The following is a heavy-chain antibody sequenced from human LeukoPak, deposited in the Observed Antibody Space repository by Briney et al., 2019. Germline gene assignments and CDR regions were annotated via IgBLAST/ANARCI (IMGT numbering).Heavy chain of an antibody. CDR1: GFTFSNAW. D-gene: IGHD5-12*01. CDR3: EYSGYDDYYYGMDV. V-gene: IGHV3-15*07. Sequence: GGSLRLSCAASGFTFSNAWMNWVRQAPGKGLEWVGRIKSKTDGGTTDYAAPVKGRFTISRDDSKNTLYLQMNSLKTEDTAVYYCEYSGYDDYYYGMDVRGQGTTVTVSS. CDR2: IKSKTDGGTT. J-gene: IGHJ6*02.